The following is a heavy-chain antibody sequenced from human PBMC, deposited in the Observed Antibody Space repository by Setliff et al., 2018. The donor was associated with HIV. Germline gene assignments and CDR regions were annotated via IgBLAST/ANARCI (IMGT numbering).Heavy chain of an antibody. J-gene: IGHJ6*02. D-gene: IGHD3-10*01. CDR2: IIPSGST. CDR1: GGSFSGYY. CDR3: ARTFGDLKHYNYYYTIDV. V-gene: IGHV4-34*12. Sequence: SETLSLTCSVSGGSFSGYYWSWIRQPPGKGLEWIGEIIPSGSTNYNPSLKSRVTMSIDTSKSQFSLKLSSVTAADTAVYYCARTFGDLKHYNYYYTIDVWGQGTTVTVSS.